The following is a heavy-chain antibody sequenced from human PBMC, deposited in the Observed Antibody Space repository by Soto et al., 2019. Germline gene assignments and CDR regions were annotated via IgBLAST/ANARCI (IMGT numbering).Heavy chain of an antibody. CDR1: GYTFTSYY. V-gene: IGHV1-46*01. Sequence: ASVKVSCKASGYTFTSYYMHWVRQAPGQGLEWMGIINPSGGSTSYAQKFQGRVTMTRDTSTSTVYMELSSLRSEDTAVYYCARDFYMIVVVIPLRGITRGAFDIWGQGTMVTVSS. J-gene: IGHJ3*02. D-gene: IGHD3-22*01. CDR2: INPSGGST. CDR3: ARDFYMIVVVIPLRGITRGAFDI.